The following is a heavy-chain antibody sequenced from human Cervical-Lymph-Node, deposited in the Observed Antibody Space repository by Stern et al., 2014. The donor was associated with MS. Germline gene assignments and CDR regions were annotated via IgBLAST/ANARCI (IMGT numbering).Heavy chain of an antibody. CDR2: IYPDDSDT. Sequence: EQLVESGAEVKKPGESLTISCKGFGYSFNIYWIACVRQRPGKGLEWMWIIYPDDSDTGYSPSFQCQVPFSVDKSISTAYLQWSSLKPSDTATYFCARRGMDVWGQGTSVTVSS. CDR3: ARRGMDV. J-gene: IGHJ6*02. CDR1: GYSFNIYW. V-gene: IGHV5-51*01.